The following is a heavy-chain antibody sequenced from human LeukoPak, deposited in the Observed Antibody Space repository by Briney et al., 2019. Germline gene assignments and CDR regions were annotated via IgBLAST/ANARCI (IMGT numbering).Heavy chain of an antibody. D-gene: IGHD3-10*01. V-gene: IGHV4-34*01. CDR3: ARESTMIRGLIPWFDP. Sequence: RPSETLSLTCDVSGGSFSGSSWTWIRQPPGKGLEWIGEIHHSGSTNYRPSLKSRVTISADASKNQFSLQLNSVSAADTAVYYCARESTMIRGLIPWFDPWGQGTLVTVSS. CDR2: IHHSGST. J-gene: IGHJ5*02. CDR1: GGSFSGSS.